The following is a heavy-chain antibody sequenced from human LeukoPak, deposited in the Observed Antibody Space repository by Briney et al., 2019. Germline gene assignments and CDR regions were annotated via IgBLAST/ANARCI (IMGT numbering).Heavy chain of an antibody. V-gene: IGHV3-7*03. D-gene: IGHD3-16*01. CDR3: ARGGGLDV. J-gene: IGHJ6*02. CDR2: INHNGNVN. CDR1: GFTFSSYW. Sequence: GGSLRLSCAGSGFTFSSYWMNWARQAPGKGLEWVASINHNGNVNYYVDSVKGRFTISRDNAKNSLYLQMSNLRAEDTAVYFCARGGGLDVWGQGATVTVSS.